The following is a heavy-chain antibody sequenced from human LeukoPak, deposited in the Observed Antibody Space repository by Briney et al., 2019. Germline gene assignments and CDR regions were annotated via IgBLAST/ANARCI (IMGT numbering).Heavy chain of an antibody. D-gene: IGHD6-19*01. CDR2: INWNGGST. CDR3: ARDISSGWYFDY. V-gene: IGHV3-20*04. J-gene: IGHJ4*02. CDR1: GFTFTTYW. Sequence: GGSLRLSCAASGFTFTTYWIHWVRQAPGKGLEWVSGINWNGGSTGFADSVKGRFTISRDNAKNSLYLQMKSLRAEDTALYYCARDISSGWYFDYWGQGTLVTVSS.